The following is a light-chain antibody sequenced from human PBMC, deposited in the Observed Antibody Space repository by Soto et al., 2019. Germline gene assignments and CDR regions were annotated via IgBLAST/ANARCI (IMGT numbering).Light chain of an antibody. Sequence: DIVMTQSPDSLAVSLGERATINCESSQSVLYRSNNQHCLAWYQQKPGQPPKLLIYWAYTRESGVPDRFSGGGSGTGFTLTISGLQAEDVAVYYCQQYCVTPWTFGQGTKVDIK. CDR1: QSVLYRSNNQHC. V-gene: IGKV4-1*01. CDR2: WAY. CDR3: QQYCVTPWT. J-gene: IGKJ1*01.